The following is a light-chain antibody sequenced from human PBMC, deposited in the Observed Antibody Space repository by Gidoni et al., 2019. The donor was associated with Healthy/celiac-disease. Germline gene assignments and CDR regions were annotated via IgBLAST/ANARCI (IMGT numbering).Light chain of an antibody. CDR2: AAS. CDR3: QQYYSYPRT. J-gene: IGKJ2*01. Sequence: AIRTTKSPSSFSASTRDRVTITCRASHGISSYLAWYQQKPGKAPKLLIYAASTLQSGVPSRFSGSGSGTDFTLTISCLQSEEFAAYYCQQYYSYPRTFGQGTKLEIK. V-gene: IGKV1-8*01. CDR1: HGISSY.